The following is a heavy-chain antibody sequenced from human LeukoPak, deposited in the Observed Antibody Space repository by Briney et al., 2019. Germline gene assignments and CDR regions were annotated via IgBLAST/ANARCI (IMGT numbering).Heavy chain of an antibody. Sequence: ASVKVSCKASGYTFTSYYMHWVRQAPGQGLEWMGIINPSGGSTSYAQKFQGRVTMTRDTSTSTVYMELSSLRSDDTAVYYCARVPAYYYGSGSEVDDYWGQGTLVTVSS. CDR1: GYTFTSYY. CDR3: ARVPAYYYGSGSEVDDY. CDR2: INPSGGST. J-gene: IGHJ4*02. D-gene: IGHD3-10*01. V-gene: IGHV1-46*01.